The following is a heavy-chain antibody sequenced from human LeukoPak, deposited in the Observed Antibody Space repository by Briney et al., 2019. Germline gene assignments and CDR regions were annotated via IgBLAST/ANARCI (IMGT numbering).Heavy chain of an antibody. CDR1: GYTFTGYY. J-gene: IGHJ4*02. CDR3: ARGEALNYGSGSYVRRHKPIDY. D-gene: IGHD3-10*01. V-gene: IGHV1-2*02. Sequence: EASVKVSCKASGYTFTGYYMHWVRQAPGQGLEWMGWINPNSGGTNYAQKFQGRVTMTRDTSISTAYMELSRLRSDDTAVYYCARGEALNYGSGSYVRRHKPIDYWGQGTLVTVSS. CDR2: INPNSGGT.